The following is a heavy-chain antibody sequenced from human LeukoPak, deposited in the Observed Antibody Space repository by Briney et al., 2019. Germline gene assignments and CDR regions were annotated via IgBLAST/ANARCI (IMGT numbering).Heavy chain of an antibody. CDR1: GYTFTGYY. CDR3: ASGAIFGVVISGEYYYYMDV. J-gene: IGHJ6*03. D-gene: IGHD3-3*01. CDR2: IIPIFGTA. Sequence: SVKVSCKASGYTFTGYYMHWVRQAPGQGLEWMGGIIPIFGTANYAQKFQGRVTITTDESTSTAYMELSSLRSEDTAVYYCASGAIFGVVISGEYYYYMDVWGKGTTVTVSS. V-gene: IGHV1-69*05.